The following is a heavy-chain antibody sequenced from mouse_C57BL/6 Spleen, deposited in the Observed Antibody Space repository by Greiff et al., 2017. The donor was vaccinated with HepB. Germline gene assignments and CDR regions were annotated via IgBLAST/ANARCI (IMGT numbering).Heavy chain of an antibody. J-gene: IGHJ1*03. V-gene: IGHV1-81*01. CDR1: GYTFTSYG. Sequence: QVQLQQSGAELARPGASVKLSCKASGYTFTSYGISWVKQSTGQGLEWIGEIYPRSGNTYYNEKFKGKATLTADKSSSTAYMGLRSLTSEDSAVYFCARGITTVGYFDVWGTGTTVTVSS. D-gene: IGHD1-1*01. CDR2: IYPRSGNT. CDR3: ARGITTVGYFDV.